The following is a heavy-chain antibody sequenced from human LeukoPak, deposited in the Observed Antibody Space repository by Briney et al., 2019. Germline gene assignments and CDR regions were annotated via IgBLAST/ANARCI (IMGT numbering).Heavy chain of an antibody. D-gene: IGHD5-18*01. CDR1: GFTLGSHD. V-gene: IGHV3-13*01. J-gene: IGHJ4*02. CDR3: AREARGYHYTYFDY. Sequence: GGSLRLSCTASGFTLGSHDMHWVRQIPGQGLEWVAAVSSGFHAFFADSVQGRFTVSREDARNSLYLQMNSLRAGDTAVYYCAREARGYHYTYFDYWGQGTLVTVSS. CDR2: VSSGFHA.